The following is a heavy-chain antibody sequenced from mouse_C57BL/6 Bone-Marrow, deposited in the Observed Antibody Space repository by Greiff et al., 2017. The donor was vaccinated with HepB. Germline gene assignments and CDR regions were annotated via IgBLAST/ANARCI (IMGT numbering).Heavy chain of an antibody. D-gene: IGHD1-1*01. CDR2: IWRGGST. J-gene: IGHJ2*01. V-gene: IGHV2-5*01. Sequence: VKLQESGPGLVQPSQSLSITCTVSGFSLTSYGVHWVRQSPGKGLEWLGVIWRGGSTDYNAAFMSRLSITKDNSKSQVFFKMNSLQADDTAIYYCAKNDYGSDYFDYWGQGTTLTVSS. CDR1: GFSLTSYG. CDR3: AKNDYGSDYFDY.